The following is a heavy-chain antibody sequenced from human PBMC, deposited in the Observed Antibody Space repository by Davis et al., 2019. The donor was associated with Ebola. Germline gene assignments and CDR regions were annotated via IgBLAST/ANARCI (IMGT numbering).Heavy chain of an antibody. CDR3: ARHGNHYYYGMDV. D-gene: IGHD1-14*01. Sequence: SETLSLTCTVSGGSISSYYWSWIRQPPGKGLEWIGYIYYSGSTNYNPSLKSRVTISVDTSKNQFSLKLSSVTAADTAVYYCARHGNHYYYGMDVWCQGTTVTVSS. V-gene: IGHV4-59*08. J-gene: IGHJ6*02. CDR1: GGSISSYY. CDR2: IYYSGST.